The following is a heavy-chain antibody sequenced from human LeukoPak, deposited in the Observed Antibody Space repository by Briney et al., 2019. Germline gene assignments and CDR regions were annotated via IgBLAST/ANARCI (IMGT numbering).Heavy chain of an antibody. Sequence: GGSLRLSCAASGFTFSSYAMNWVRQAPGKGLEWVSFITSSSSHIYYADSVKGRFTISRDNAKNSLYLQMNSLRAEDTAVYYCARETFLAPDNWGQGTLVTVSS. CDR1: GFTFSSYA. J-gene: IGHJ4*02. V-gene: IGHV3-21*01. CDR3: ARETFLAPDN. CDR2: ITSSSSHI. D-gene: IGHD3-3*02.